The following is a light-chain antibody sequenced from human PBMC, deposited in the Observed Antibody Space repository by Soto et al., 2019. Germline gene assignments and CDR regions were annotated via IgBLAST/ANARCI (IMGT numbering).Light chain of an antibody. J-gene: IGKJ2*01. CDR2: AAS. CDR3: QQSYTTPYT. V-gene: IGKV1-39*01. Sequence: DIQMTQSPSSLSASVGDRVTITCRASQSISNFLNWYQQKPGKAPELLIYAASSLHSGVPSRFSGSESGTNFTLTISTLQPEDFATYSCQQSYTTPYTFGQGTKLEIK. CDR1: QSISNF.